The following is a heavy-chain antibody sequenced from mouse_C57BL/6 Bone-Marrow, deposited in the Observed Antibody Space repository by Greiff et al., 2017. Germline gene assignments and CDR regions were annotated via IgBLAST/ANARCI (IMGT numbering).Heavy chain of an antibody. CDR1: GFNIKDDY. D-gene: IGHD2-3*01. CDR3: SSFDGNYFDF. CDR2: IDPEIGDP. V-gene: IGHV14-4*01. J-gene: IGHJ2*01. Sequence: VQLQQSGAELVRPGASAKLSCTASGFNIKDDYIHWVKQRPEQGLEWIGWIDPEIGDPEYASKFQGKATITSDTSSNTAYLQLSSLTTEDTAVYYCSSFDGNYFDFWGQGTPLTVAS.